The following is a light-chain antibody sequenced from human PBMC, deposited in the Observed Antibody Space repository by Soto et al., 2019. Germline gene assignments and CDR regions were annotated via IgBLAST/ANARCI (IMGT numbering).Light chain of an antibody. CDR2: EAS. CDR1: QSVSSY. Sequence: EIVLTQSPATLSLSPGERATLSCRASQSVSSYLAWYQQKPGHAPRLLIYEASNRATSIPARFSGGGSGTDFTLTISSLEPEDFAVYYCQQRSNLLTFGGGTKVEIK. V-gene: IGKV3-11*01. J-gene: IGKJ4*01. CDR3: QQRSNLLT.